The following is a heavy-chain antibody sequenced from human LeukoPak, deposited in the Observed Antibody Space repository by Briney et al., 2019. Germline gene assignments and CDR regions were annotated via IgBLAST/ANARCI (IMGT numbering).Heavy chain of an antibody. V-gene: IGHV3-11*06. Sequence: SVKGRFTVSRDNAKNSLYLQINSLGVEDTAVYYCAREGTSIVVNSACVIWGQGTLVTVSS. J-gene: IGHJ4*02. CDR3: AREGTSIVVNSACVI. D-gene: IGHD3-22*01.